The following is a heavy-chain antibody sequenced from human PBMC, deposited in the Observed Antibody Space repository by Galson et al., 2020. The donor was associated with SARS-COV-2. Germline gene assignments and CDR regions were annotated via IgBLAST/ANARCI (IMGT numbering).Heavy chain of an antibody. CDR3: ARALLYETNYYWYLDL. Sequence: GESLKISCKGSGYSFTSYWISWVRQMPGKGLEWMGRIDPSDSYTNYSPSFQGHVTISADKSISTVYLQWSSLQASDTAMYYCARALLYETNYYWYLDLWGRGTLVTAS. CDR1: GYSFTSYW. J-gene: IGHJ2*01. V-gene: IGHV5-10-1*01. CDR2: IDPSDSYT. D-gene: IGHD3-16*02.